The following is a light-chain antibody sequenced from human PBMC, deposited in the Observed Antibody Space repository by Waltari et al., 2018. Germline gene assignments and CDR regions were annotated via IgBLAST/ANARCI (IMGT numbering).Light chain of an antibody. Sequence: QLVLTQSPSASASLGASVKLTCTLSSGHSSNIIAWLQQQPGKGPRYLMKVNSDGSHRQGDDIPDRFSGSSSGAERYLTIASLQSEDEADYYCETGGHGTWVVGGGTKLTVL. V-gene: IGLV4-69*01. CDR2: VNSDGSH. J-gene: IGLJ3*02. CDR3: ETGGHGTWV. CDR1: SGHSSNI.